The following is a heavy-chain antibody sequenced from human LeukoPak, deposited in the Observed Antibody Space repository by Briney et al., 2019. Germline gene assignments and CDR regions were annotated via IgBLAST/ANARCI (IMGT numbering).Heavy chain of an antibody. CDR1: GGSINNGDNY. CDR3: ARASRIVVVPAAILNWFDP. V-gene: IGHV4-30-4*01. Sequence: SQTLSLTCTVSGGSINNGDNYWSWIRQPPGKGLEWIGYIYYSGSTYYNPSLKSRVSLSVDTSKNQFSLKLSSVTAADTAVYYCARASRIVVVPAAILNWFDPWGQGTLVTVSS. D-gene: IGHD2-2*01. J-gene: IGHJ5*02. CDR2: IYYSGST.